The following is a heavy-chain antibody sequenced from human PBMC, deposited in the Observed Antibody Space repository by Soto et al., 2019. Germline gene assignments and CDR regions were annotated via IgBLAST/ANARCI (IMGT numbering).Heavy chain of an antibody. Sequence: ASVKFSCKSSGYSFTDYHIHWVRQAPGQGLEWLGRINPKSGGTSTAQKFQGWVTMTTDTSISTASMELTRLTSDDTAIYYCARGDSTDCSNGVCSFFYNHDMDVWGQGPTVTVSS. CDR2: INPKSGGT. J-gene: IGHJ6*02. V-gene: IGHV1-2*04. CDR1: GYSFTDYH. CDR3: ARGDSTDCSNGVCSFFYNHDMDV. D-gene: IGHD2-8*01.